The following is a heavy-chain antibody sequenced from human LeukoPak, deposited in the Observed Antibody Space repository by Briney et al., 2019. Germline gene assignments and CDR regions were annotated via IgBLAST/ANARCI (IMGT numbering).Heavy chain of an antibody. Sequence: SETLSLTYTVSGGSISSYYWSWIRQPPGKGLEWIGYIYYSGSTNYNPSLKSRVTISVDTSKNQFSLKLSSVTAADTAVYYCARSGTTVVTPIDYWGQGTLVTVSS. J-gene: IGHJ4*02. V-gene: IGHV4-59*01. CDR2: IYYSGST. CDR3: ARSGTTVVTPIDY. D-gene: IGHD4-23*01. CDR1: GGSISSYY.